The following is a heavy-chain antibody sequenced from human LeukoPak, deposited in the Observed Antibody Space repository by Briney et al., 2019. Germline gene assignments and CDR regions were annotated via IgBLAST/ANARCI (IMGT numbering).Heavy chain of an antibody. J-gene: IGHJ4*02. D-gene: IGHD3-10*01. CDR3: ARQRAWFGEWAFDN. Sequence: PSETLSLTCTVFDDSISSRTFYWGWIRQPPGRGLEWIGSFKSGDTTYYMSSLKSRVTLFVDTSRKQFSLELTSVTAADTAVYYCARQRAWFGEWAFDNWGQGTLVTVSS. CDR1: DDSISSRTFY. V-gene: IGHV4-39*01. CDR2: FKSGDTT.